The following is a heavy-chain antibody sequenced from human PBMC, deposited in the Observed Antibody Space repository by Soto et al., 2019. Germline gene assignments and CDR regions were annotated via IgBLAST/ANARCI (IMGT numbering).Heavy chain of an antibody. D-gene: IGHD6-19*01. CDR2: SSASGRSR. V-gene: IGHV3-23*01. Sequence: GGSLRLSCVASGIEFSNYAMSWVRQAPGKGLGWVSISSASGRSRYHADSVKGRFTISRDNSKNTLYLHMTNLRAEDTAVCYCAKDGNWLDVYFDVWGQGTPVTVSS. CDR1: GIEFSNYA. J-gene: IGHJ4*02. CDR3: AKDGNWLDVYFDV.